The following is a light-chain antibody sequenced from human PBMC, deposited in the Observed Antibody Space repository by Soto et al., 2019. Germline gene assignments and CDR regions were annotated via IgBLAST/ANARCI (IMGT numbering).Light chain of an antibody. CDR1: NSNIGAFH. Sequence: QSVLTQPPSVSAAPGQKVTISCSGANSNIGAFHVSWYHQVPGRTPKLVMFDNNRRPSGIPDRFSGSKSGTLATLDITGLQTGDEGDYYCGSWDSRLDAGVFGTGTKLTVL. J-gene: IGLJ1*01. CDR2: DNN. CDR3: GSWDSRLDAGV. V-gene: IGLV1-51*01.